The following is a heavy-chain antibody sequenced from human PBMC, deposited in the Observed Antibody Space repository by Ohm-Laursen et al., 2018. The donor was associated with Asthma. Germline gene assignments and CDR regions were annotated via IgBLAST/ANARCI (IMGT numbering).Heavy chain of an antibody. CDR1: GASVGSGSSF. Sequence: SETLSLTCSVSGASVGSGSSFWSWIRQPPGKGLEWIGYIYERGSTNYYPSLKGRVTISLDTSKNQFSLRLSSVTAADTAVYYCAEGLRYDGYLYGLDVWGHGTTVTVSS. V-gene: IGHV4-61*01. J-gene: IGHJ6*02. CDR2: IYERGST. D-gene: IGHD5-24*01. CDR3: AEGLRYDGYLYGLDV.